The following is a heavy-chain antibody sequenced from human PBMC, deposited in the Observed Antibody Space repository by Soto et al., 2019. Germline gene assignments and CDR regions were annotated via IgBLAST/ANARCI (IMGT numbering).Heavy chain of an antibody. CDR2: IYYSGST. D-gene: IGHD5-12*01. V-gene: IGHV4-31*03. CDR1: GGSISSGGYY. J-gene: IGHJ4*02. CDR3: ARSGYSGYDFDY. Sequence: SETLSLTCTVSGGSISSGGYYWSWLRQHPGKGLEWIGYIYYSGSTYYNPSLKSRVTISVDTSKNQFSLKLSSVTAADTAVYYCARSGYSGYDFDYWGQGTLVTVSS.